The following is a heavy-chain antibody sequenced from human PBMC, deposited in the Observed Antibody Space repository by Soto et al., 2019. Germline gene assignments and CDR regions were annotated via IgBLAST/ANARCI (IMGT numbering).Heavy chain of an antibody. D-gene: IGHD3-22*01. CDR2: ISGSGGST. CDR3: ARARYYDSSGYYSAFDY. J-gene: IGHJ4*02. Sequence: HPGGSLRLSCAASGFTFSSYAMSWVRQAPGKGLEWVSAISGSGGSTYYADSVKGRFTFTRDNSKNTLFLQMNSLRAEDTAVYYCARARYYDSSGYYSAFDYWGQGTLVTVSS. CDR1: GFTFSSYA. V-gene: IGHV3-23*01.